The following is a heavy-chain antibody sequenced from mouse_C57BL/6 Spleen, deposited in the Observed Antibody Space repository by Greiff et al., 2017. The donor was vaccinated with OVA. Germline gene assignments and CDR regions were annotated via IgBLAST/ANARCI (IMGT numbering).Heavy chain of an antibody. V-gene: IGHV1-55*01. CDR1: GYTFTSYW. Sequence: QVQLQQPGAELVKPGASVKMSCKASGYTFTSYWITWVKQRPGQGLEWIGDIYPGSGSTNYNEKFKGKATLTVDTSSSTAYMQLISLTSEDAAVYDCARRAYYHYYFYYWGQGTTLTVSS. CDR2: IYPGSGST. J-gene: IGHJ2*01. CDR3: ARRAYYHYYFYY. D-gene: IGHD1-1*01.